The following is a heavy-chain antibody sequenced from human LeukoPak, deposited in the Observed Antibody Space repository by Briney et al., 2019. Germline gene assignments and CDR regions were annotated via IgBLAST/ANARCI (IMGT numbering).Heavy chain of an antibody. CDR1: GFTFSSYA. CDR2: ISGSGGST. V-gene: IGHV3-23*01. CDR3: ARVKGICSGTSCYFDY. D-gene: IGHD2-2*01. Sequence: GGSLRLSCAASGFTFSSYAMSWVRQAPGKGLDWVSGISGSGGSTLYTDSVKGRFTISRDNSENTLYLQTNSLRAEDTAIYYCARVKGICSGTSCYFDYWGQGTLVTVSS. J-gene: IGHJ4*02.